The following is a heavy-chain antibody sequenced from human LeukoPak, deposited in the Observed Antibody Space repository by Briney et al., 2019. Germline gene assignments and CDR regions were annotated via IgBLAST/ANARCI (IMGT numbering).Heavy chain of an antibody. D-gene: IGHD2-8*01. CDR1: GYTFTSYD. Sequence: ASVRVSCKASGYTFTSYDINWVRQATGQGLEGRGWMNPNSGNTGYAQNFQGRVTMTRNTSISTAYMELSSLRSEDTAVYYCARGVRCTNGVCYHNWFDPWGQGTLVTVSS. J-gene: IGHJ5*02. CDR3: ARGVRCTNGVCYHNWFDP. V-gene: IGHV1-8*01. CDR2: MNPNSGNT.